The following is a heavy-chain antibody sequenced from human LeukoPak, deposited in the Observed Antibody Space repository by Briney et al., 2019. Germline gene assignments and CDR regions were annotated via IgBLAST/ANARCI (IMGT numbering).Heavy chain of an antibody. J-gene: IGHJ4*02. CDR1: GYTLTELS. Sequence: ASVKVSCKVSGYTLTELSMHWVRQAPGKGLEWMGGFDPEDGETIYAQKFQGRVTMTEDTSTDTAYMELSSLRADDTAVYYCASPVFGGLATRGAFDYWGQGTLVTVSS. D-gene: IGHD3-10*01. V-gene: IGHV1-24*01. CDR3: ASPVFGGLATRGAFDY. CDR2: FDPEDGET.